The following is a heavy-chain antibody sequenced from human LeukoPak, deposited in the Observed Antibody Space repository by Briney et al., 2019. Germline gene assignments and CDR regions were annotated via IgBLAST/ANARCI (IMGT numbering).Heavy chain of an antibody. D-gene: IGHD6-6*01. J-gene: IGHJ6*02. Sequence: GASVKVSCKASGGTFSRYPISWVRQAPGQGLEWMGGIIPIFGTPNYAQKFQGRVTITADESTGTAYMDLSSLRSEDTAVYYCAREYSSSSYYYYGMDVWGQGTTVTVSS. V-gene: IGHV1-69*13. CDR2: IIPIFGTP. CDR3: AREYSSSSYYYYGMDV. CDR1: GGTFSRYP.